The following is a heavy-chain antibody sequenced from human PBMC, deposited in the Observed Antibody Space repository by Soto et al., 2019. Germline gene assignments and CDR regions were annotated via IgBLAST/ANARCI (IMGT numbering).Heavy chain of an antibody. CDR3: AREDIVVVPAPTPNIN. D-gene: IGHD2-2*01. Sequence: SETLSLTCTVSGGSISSYYWSWIRQPPEKGLEWIGYIYYSGSTNYNPSLKSRVTISVDTSKNQFSLKLSSVTAADTAVYYCAREDIVVVPAPTPNINWGQGTLVTVSS. V-gene: IGHV4-59*01. CDR2: IYYSGST. CDR1: GGSISSYY. J-gene: IGHJ4*02.